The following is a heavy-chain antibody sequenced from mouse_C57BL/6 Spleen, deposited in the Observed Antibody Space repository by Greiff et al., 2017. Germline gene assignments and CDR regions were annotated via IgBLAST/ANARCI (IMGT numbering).Heavy chain of an antibody. V-gene: IGHV1-52*01. J-gene: IGHJ4*01. Sequence: QVQLQQPGAELVRPGSSVKLSCKASGYTFTSYWMHWVKQRPIQGLEWIGNIDPSDSETHYNQKFKDKATLTVDKSSSTAYMQLSSLTSEDSAVYYCARWGFTTVVATDYAMDYWGQGTSVTVSS. CDR3: ARWGFTTVVATDYAMDY. CDR2: IDPSDSET. CDR1: GYTFTSYW. D-gene: IGHD1-1*01.